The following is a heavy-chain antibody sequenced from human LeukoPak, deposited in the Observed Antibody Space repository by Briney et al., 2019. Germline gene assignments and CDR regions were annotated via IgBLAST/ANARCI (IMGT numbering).Heavy chain of an antibody. V-gene: IGHV1-46*01. J-gene: IGHJ4*02. D-gene: IGHD5-12*01. Sequence: ASVKVSCKASGYTFTNYYMNWVRQAPGQGLEWMGIINPSGGSTSYAQKFQGRVTVTRDTSTSTVYMELSSLRSEDTAMYYCAREGEVGYDLSDYWGQGTLVTVSS. CDR3: AREGEVGYDLSDY. CDR2: INPSGGST. CDR1: GYTFTNYY.